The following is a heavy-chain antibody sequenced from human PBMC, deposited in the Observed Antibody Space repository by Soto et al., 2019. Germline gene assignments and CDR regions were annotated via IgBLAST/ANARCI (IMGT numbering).Heavy chain of an antibody. Sequence: PGGSLRLSCAASGFTFSNAWMSWVRQAPGKGLEWVGRIKSKTDGGTTDYAAPVKGRFTISRDDSKNTLYLQRNSLKTEDTAVYYCTTEIYGDWEDAFDIWGQGTMVTVSS. D-gene: IGHD4-17*01. CDR1: GFTFSNAW. CDR2: IKSKTDGGTT. CDR3: TTEIYGDWEDAFDI. V-gene: IGHV3-15*01. J-gene: IGHJ3*02.